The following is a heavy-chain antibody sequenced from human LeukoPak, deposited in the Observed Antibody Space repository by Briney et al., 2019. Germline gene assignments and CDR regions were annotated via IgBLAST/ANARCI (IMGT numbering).Heavy chain of an antibody. V-gene: IGHV4-34*01. CDR1: GGSFSGYY. Sequence: SETLSLTCAVYGGSFSGYYWSWIRQPPGKWLEWIGEINHSGSTNYNPSLKSRVTISVDTSKNQFSLKLSSVTAADTAVYYCASPHRMTMGRGAPRGYFDYWGQGTLVTVSS. J-gene: IGHJ4*02. CDR2: INHSGST. D-gene: IGHD3-10*01. CDR3: ASPHRMTMGRGAPRGYFDY.